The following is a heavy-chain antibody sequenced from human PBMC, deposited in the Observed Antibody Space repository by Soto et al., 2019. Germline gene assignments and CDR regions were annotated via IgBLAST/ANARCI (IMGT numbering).Heavy chain of an antibody. CDR2: IYYSGST. J-gene: IGHJ5*02. Sequence: PSETLSLTCTVSGGSISSGGYYWSWIRQHPGKGLEWIGYIYYSGSTYYNPSLKSRVTISVDTSKNQFSLKLSSVTAADTAVYYCARAGSGWPKFDPWGQGTMVTVSS. V-gene: IGHV4-31*03. D-gene: IGHD6-19*01. CDR3: ARAGSGWPKFDP. CDR1: GGSISSGGYY.